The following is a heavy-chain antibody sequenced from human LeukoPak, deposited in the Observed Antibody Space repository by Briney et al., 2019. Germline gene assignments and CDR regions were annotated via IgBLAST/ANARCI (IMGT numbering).Heavy chain of an antibody. Sequence: GGSLRLSCAASGFTFSSYSMNWVRQAPGKGLEWVSSISSSSSYIYYADSVKGRFTISRDNSKNTLYLQMNSLRAEDTAVYYCAKDLERHIVVVTASAVDYWGQGTLVTVSS. CDR3: AKDLERHIVVVTASAVDY. D-gene: IGHD2-21*02. V-gene: IGHV3-21*04. CDR1: GFTFSSYS. J-gene: IGHJ4*02. CDR2: ISSSSSYI.